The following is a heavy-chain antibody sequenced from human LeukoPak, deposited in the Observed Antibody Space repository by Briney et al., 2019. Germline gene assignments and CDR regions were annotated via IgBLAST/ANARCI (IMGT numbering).Heavy chain of an antibody. CDR1: GFTFSSYG. V-gene: IGHV3-33*01. CDR3: AGYYDSSGNDAFDI. D-gene: IGHD3-22*01. CDR2: IWYDGSNK. J-gene: IGHJ3*02. Sequence: GGSLRLSCAASGFTFSSYGMHWVRQAPGKGLEWVAVIWYDGSNKYYADSVKGRFTISRDNSKNTLYLQMNSLRAEDTAVYYCAGYYDSSGNDAFDIWGQGTMVTVSS.